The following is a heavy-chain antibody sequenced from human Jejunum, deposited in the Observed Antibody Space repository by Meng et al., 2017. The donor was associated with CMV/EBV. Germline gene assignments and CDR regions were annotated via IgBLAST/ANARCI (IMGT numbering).Heavy chain of an antibody. Sequence: SISGSSSDWGWIRQPPGKGLEWIGSIYYSGRTYYNPSHKSRVTISVDTSKNQFSLKVSSVTAADTAVYYCAKQYSAYDYVGDFDFWGRGTLVTVSS. CDR1: SISGSSSD. V-gene: IGHV4-39*01. D-gene: IGHD5-12*01. CDR2: IYYSGRT. J-gene: IGHJ4*02. CDR3: AKQYSAYDYVGDFDF.